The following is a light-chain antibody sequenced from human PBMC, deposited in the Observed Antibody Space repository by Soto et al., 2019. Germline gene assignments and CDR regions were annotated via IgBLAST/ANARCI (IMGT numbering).Light chain of an antibody. J-gene: IGLJ1*01. V-gene: IGLV2-14*01. CDR1: SSDVGGYNY. CDR2: EVS. CDR3: SSYTSSSTLL. Sequence: QSALTQPASVSGSPGQSITISCTGTSSDVGGYNYVSWYQQHPGKAPKLMIYEVSNRPSGVSNRFSGSKSGNMASLTISGLQAEDEADYYCSSYTSSSTLLFGTGTKLTVL.